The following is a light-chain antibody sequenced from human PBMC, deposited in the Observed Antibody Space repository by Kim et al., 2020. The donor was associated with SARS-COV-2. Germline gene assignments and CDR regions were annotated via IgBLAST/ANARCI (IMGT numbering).Light chain of an antibody. J-gene: IGKJ2*01. V-gene: IGKV1-5*03. CDR3: QQYNSYSPT. Sequence: DIQMTQSPSTLSASVGDRVTITCRASQSISSWLAWYQQKPGKAPKLLIYKASSLESGVPSRFSGSGSGTEFTLTISSLQPDDFATYYCQQYNSYSPTFVQGPKLEI. CDR2: KAS. CDR1: QSISSW.